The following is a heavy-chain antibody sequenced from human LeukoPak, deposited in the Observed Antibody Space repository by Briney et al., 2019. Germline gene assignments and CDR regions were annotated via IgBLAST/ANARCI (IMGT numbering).Heavy chain of an antibody. J-gene: IGHJ5*02. CDR3: ARDKRIAVAGINWFDP. CDR2: IYHSGST. CDR1: GYSISSGYY. V-gene: IGHV4-38-2*02. Sequence: SETLSLTCTVSGYSISSGYYWGWIRQPPGKGLEWIGSIYHSGSTYYNPSLKSRVTISVDTSKNQFSLKLSSVTAADTAVYYCARDKRIAVAGINWFDPWGQGTLVTVSS. D-gene: IGHD6-19*01.